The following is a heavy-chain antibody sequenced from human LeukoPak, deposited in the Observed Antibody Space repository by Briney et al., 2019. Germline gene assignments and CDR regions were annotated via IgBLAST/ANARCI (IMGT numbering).Heavy chain of an antibody. CDR2: IYHSGRT. CDR3: ASLFLEVAGPYYFDY. D-gene: IGHD6-19*01. J-gene: IGHJ4*02. CDR1: GYSISSGYY. V-gene: IGHV4-38-2*02. Sequence: SETLSLTYTVSGYSISSGYYWGWIQQPPGKGLEEIVSIYHSGRTYYNPSLKSRVAISVDTSKTQFSLKLSSVTVADTAVYYCASLFLEVAGPYYFDYWGQGTLVTVSS.